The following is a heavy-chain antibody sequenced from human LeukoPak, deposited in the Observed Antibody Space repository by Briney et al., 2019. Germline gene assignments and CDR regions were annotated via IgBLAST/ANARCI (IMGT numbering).Heavy chain of an antibody. CDR2: IGTAGDT. CDR1: GFTFSSYD. CDR3: AREFSGYCSSTSCPGGNGMDV. V-gene: IGHV3-13*01. Sequence: GGSLRLSCAASGFTFSSYDMHWVRQATGKGLEWVSAIGTAGDTYYPGSVKGRFTISRENAKNSLYLQMNSLRAGDTAVYYCAREFSGYCSSTSCPGGNGMDVWGQGTTVTVSS. J-gene: IGHJ6*02. D-gene: IGHD2-2*03.